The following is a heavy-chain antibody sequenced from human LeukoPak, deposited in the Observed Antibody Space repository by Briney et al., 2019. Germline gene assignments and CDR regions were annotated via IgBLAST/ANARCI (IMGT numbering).Heavy chain of an antibody. J-gene: IGHJ6*03. Sequence: SETLSLTCSVSGTSISDYSWSWIRQPPGKGLEWIGHVFYNGSANYNPSLKSRVTISTDTSKNQFSLQLTSLTAADTAVYYCARVPRSYYYYYYMDVWGKGTTVTVSS. CDR2: VFYNGSA. CDR1: GTSISDYS. CDR3: ARVPRSYYYYYYMDV. V-gene: IGHV4-59*13.